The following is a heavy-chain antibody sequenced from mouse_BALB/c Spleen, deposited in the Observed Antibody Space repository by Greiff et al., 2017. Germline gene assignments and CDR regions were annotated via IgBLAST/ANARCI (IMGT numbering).Heavy chain of an antibody. D-gene: IGHD1-1*01. CDR2: ISSGSSTI. V-gene: IGHV5-17*02. Sequence: EVQVVESGGGLVQPGGSRKLSCAASGFTFSSFGMHWVRQAPEKGLEWVAYISSGSSTIYYADTVKGRFTISRDNPKNTLFLQMTSLRSEDTAMYYCARPGSRYYFDYWGQGTTLTVSS. J-gene: IGHJ2*01. CDR3: ARPGSRYYFDY. CDR1: GFTFSSFG.